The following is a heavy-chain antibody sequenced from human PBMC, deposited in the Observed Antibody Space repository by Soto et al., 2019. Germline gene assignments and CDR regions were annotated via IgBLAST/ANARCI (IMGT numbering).Heavy chain of an antibody. J-gene: IGHJ5*02. Sequence: SETLSLTCTVSGGSISSGGYYWSWIRQHPGKGLEWIGYIYYSGSTYYNPSLKSRVTISVDTSKNQFSLKLSSVTAADTAVYYCARDSTYYYGSSGYENQLAFDPWGQGTLVTVSS. CDR2: IYYSGST. V-gene: IGHV4-31*03. CDR3: ARDSTYYYGSSGYENQLAFDP. CDR1: GGSISSGGYY. D-gene: IGHD3-22*01.